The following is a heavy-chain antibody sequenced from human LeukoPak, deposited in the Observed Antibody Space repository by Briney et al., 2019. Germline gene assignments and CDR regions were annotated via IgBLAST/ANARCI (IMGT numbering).Heavy chain of an antibody. J-gene: IGHJ4*02. CDR2: INPNSGGT. D-gene: IGHD6-13*01. V-gene: IGHV1-2*02. CDR1: GYTFTGYY. Sequence: ASVKVSCKASGYTFTGYYMHWVRQAPGQGLEWMGWINPNSGGTNYAQKFQGRVTMTRDTSISTAYMELSSLRSEDTAVYYCASYSSSWYYFDYWGQGTLVTVSS. CDR3: ASYSSSWYYFDY.